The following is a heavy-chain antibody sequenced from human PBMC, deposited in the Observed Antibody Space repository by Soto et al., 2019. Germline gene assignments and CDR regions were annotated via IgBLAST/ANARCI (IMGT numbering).Heavy chain of an antibody. D-gene: IGHD2-21*02. Sequence: EVQLVESGGGLVQPGGSLRLSCAASGFTFSSYWMHWVRQSPGKGLVWVSRIKTDGSDTHYADSVKGRFTISRDNAKNTLYLQMNSLRDEVTAVYYCARPLTSDCAYHISGQGTMVIVSS. CDR3: ARPLTSDCAYHI. J-gene: IGHJ3*02. CDR1: GFTFSSYW. V-gene: IGHV3-74*01. CDR2: IKTDGSDT.